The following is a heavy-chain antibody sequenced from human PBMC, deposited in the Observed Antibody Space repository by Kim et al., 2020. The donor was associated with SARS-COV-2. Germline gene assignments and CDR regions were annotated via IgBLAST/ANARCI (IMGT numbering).Heavy chain of an antibody. CDR2: ISSSSSYI. D-gene: IGHD3-10*01. CDR1: GFTFSSYS. J-gene: IGHJ4*02. Sequence: GGSLRLSCAASGFTFSSYSMNWVRQAPGKGLEWVSSISSSSSYIYYADSVKGRFTISRDNAKNSLYLQMNSLRAEDTAVYYCARAYGSGSYSQDYFDYWGQGTLVTVSS. CDR3: ARAYGSGSYSQDYFDY. V-gene: IGHV3-21*01.